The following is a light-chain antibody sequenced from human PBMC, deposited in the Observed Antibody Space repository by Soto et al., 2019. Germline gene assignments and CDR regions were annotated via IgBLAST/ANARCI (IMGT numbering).Light chain of an antibody. CDR2: GAS. CDR3: QQYGSSPGT. J-gene: IGKJ5*01. V-gene: IGKV3-20*01. CDR1: QSISSNY. Sequence: EIVLTQSPDTLSLSPGERATLSCRASQSISSNYLAWYQQKPGQAPRLLIFGASNRATGIPDRFSGSGSGTDFTLTISRLEPEDFVVYSCQQYGSSPGTFGQGTRLEI.